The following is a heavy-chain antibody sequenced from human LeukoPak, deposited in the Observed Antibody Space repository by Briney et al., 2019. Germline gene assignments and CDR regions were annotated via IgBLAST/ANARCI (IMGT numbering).Heavy chain of an antibody. V-gene: IGHV3-48*02. D-gene: IGHD3-3*01. CDR2: ISSSSNKI. CDR1: GFTFSGYS. CDR3: ARSDLRFLELLDY. J-gene: IGHJ4*02. Sequence: PGGSLRLSCAASGFTFSGYSMNWVRQAPGKGLEWVSYISSSSNKIYYADSVKGRFITSRDNAKNSLYLQMNSLGDEDTAVYYCARSDLRFLELLDYWGQGTLVTVSS.